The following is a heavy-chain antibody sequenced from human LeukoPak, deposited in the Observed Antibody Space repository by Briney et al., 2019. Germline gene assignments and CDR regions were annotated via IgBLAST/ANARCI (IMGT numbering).Heavy chain of an antibody. D-gene: IGHD5-18*01. CDR2: INRDGSST. CDR3: ARELTAHPNWFDP. CDR1: GFTFSSYW. Sequence: GGSLRLSCAASGFTFSSYWMHWVRQAPGKGLVWVSRINRDGSSTSYADSVKGRFTISRDNAKNTLYLQMNSLRAEDTAVYYCARELTAHPNWFDPWGQGTLVTVSS. J-gene: IGHJ5*02. V-gene: IGHV3-74*01.